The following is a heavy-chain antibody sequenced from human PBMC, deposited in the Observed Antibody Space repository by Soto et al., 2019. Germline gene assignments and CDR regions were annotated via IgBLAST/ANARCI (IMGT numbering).Heavy chain of an antibody. Sequence: QVQLVQSGSEVKKPGASVKVSCKTSGYTFRTYGISWVRQAPGQGLEWMGWISAYKGNTNYAQKFQGRVTMTTETSTSTAYMELRSLRSDDTAVYYCARDTGEGAVAGGDYWGQGSLVTVSS. D-gene: IGHD6-19*01. CDR3: ARDTGEGAVAGGDY. CDR1: GYTFRTYG. J-gene: IGHJ4*02. CDR2: ISAYKGNT. V-gene: IGHV1-18*01.